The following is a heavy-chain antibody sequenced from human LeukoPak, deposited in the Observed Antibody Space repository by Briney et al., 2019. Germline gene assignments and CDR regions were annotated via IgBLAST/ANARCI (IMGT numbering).Heavy chain of an antibody. CDR3: ARGSTFGGVISDF. V-gene: IGHV3-30*04. Sequence: GRSLRLSCAASGFTFSSYVMHWVRQAPGKGLEWVAVISYDGSNKYYADSVKGRFTISRDNANNSLHLQMNSLRVEDTGIYFCARGSTFGGVISDFWGQGTLVTVSS. D-gene: IGHD3-16*02. CDR2: ISYDGSNK. J-gene: IGHJ4*02. CDR1: GFTFSSYV.